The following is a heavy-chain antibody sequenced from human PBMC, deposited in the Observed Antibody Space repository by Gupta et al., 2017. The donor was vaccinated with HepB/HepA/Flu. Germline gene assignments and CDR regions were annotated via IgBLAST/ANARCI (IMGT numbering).Heavy chain of an antibody. Sequence: EVQLLESGGGLVQPGGSLRLSCEASGFTFSSSVVSWVRQAPGKGLEWVSALSGSDGATYYPDSVKGRFTISRDNSKNTLYLQMNSLRAEDTAVYYCAKEGPVNGYGEYWGQGTLVTVSS. CDR2: LSGSDGAT. V-gene: IGHV3-23*01. J-gene: IGHJ4*02. CDR3: AKEGPVNGYGEY. CDR1: GFTFSSSV. D-gene: IGHD5-12*01.